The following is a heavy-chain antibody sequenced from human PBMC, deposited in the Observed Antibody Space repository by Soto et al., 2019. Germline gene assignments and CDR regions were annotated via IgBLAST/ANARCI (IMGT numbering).Heavy chain of an antibody. V-gene: IGHV3-43*01. CDR1: GFTFDDYT. CDR3: AKDITWVAAAGPQNYYYYGMDV. J-gene: IGHJ6*02. D-gene: IGHD6-13*01. Sequence: GGSLRLSCAASGFTFDDYTMHWVRQAPGKGLEWVSLISWDGGSTYYADSVKGRFTISRDNSKNSLYLQMNSLRTEDTALYYCAKDITWVAAAGPQNYYYYGMDVWGQGTTVTVSS. CDR2: ISWDGGST.